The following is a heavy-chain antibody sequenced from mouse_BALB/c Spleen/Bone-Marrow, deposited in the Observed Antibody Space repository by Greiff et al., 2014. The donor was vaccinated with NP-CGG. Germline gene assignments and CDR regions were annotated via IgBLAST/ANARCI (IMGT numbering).Heavy chain of an antibody. CDR3: AGAYYRYAMDY. CDR1: GFSLTSYC. V-gene: IGHV2-4*02. D-gene: IGHD2-14*01. CDR2: IWSGGNT. Sequence: VHLVESGPGLVQPSQSLSITCTVSGFSLTSYCVHWVRQPPGKGLEWLGVIWSGGNTDYNATFISRLSISKDNFKSRVFFKMNSLQADDTAIYYCAGAYYRYAMDYWGQGTSVTVSS. J-gene: IGHJ4*01.